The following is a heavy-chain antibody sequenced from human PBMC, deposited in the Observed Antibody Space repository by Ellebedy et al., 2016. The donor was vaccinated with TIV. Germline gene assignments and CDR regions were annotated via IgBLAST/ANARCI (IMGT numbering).Heavy chain of an antibody. D-gene: IGHD5-12*01. CDR3: AREGGYSGYENFDY. CDR2: ISSSSSYI. V-gene: IGHV3-21*01. CDR1: GFTFSSYS. Sequence: GESLKISCAASGFTFSSYSMNWVHQAPGKGLEWVSSISSSSSYIYYADSVKGRFTISRDNAKNSLYLQMNSLRAEDTAVYYCAREGGYSGYENFDYWGQGTLVTVSS. J-gene: IGHJ4*02.